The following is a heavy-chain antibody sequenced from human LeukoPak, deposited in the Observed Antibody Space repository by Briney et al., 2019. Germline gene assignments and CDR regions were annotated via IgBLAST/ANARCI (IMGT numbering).Heavy chain of an antibody. CDR2: IIPIFGTT. V-gene: IGHV1-69*06. CDR1: GGTFSSYA. J-gene: IGHJ3*02. Sequence: SVKVSCKASGGTFSSYAISWVRKAPGQGLEWMGGIIPIFGTTNYAQKFQDRVTITADKSTSTAYMELSSLRSEDTAVYYCARSGYSSSSRDAFDIWGQGTMVTVSS. CDR3: ARSGYSSSSRDAFDI. D-gene: IGHD6-6*01.